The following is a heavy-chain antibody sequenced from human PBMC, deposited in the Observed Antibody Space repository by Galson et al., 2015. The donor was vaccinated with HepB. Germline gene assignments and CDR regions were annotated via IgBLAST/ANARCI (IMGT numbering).Heavy chain of an antibody. CDR1: GGSISSTNYY. D-gene: IGHD2-2*01. J-gene: IGHJ5*02. CDR2: INYSGST. CDR3: ARDPTIEVVSAARNWFDP. V-gene: IGHV4-39*07. Sequence: SETLSLTCTVSGGSISSTNYYWGWIRQPPGKGLEWIGSINYSGSTHYNPSLKSRVTISVDTSKNQFSLKLTSVTAADTAIYYCARDPTIEVVSAARNWFDPWGQGILVTVSS.